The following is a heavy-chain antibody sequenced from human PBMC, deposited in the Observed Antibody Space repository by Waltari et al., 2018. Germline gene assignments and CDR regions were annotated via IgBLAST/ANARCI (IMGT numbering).Heavy chain of an antibody. V-gene: IGHV1-3*01. CDR3: ASSYSSSPGRYYYYGMDV. CDR1: GYTFTSYA. Sequence: QVQLVQSGAEVKKPGASVKVSCKASGYTFTSYAMHWVRQAPGQRLEWMGWINAGNGNTKYSQKFQGGVTITRDTSASTAYMELSSLRSEDTAVYYCASSYSSSPGRYYYYGMDVWGQGTTVTVSS. D-gene: IGHD6-6*01. J-gene: IGHJ6*02. CDR2: INAGNGNT.